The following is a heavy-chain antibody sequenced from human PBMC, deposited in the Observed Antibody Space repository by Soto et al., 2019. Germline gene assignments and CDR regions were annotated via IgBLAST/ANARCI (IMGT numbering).Heavy chain of an antibody. D-gene: IGHD7-27*01. CDR2: IKEDGIQK. V-gene: IGHV3-7*01. J-gene: IGHJ4*02. CDR1: GFTFTSYT. CDR3: AREVWGPAD. Sequence: GGSLRLSCEASGFTFTSYTMIWVRQSPGEGLEWLANIKEDGIQKNYVDSVKGRFTISRDNAKKSLYLQMNSLRVDDTAVYYCAREVWGPADWGQGTLVTVSS.